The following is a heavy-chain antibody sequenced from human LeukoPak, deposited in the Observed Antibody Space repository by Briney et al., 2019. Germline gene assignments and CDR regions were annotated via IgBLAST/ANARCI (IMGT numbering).Heavy chain of an antibody. CDR1: GGSISSYY. V-gene: IGHV4-59*01. CDR3: AREFQGYNWFDP. Sequence: SETLSLTCTVSGGSISSYYWSWIRQPPGKGLEWIGYIYYSGSTNYNPSLKSRVTISVDTSKNQFSLKLSSVTAADTAVYYCAREFQGYNWFDPWGQGTLVTVSS. CDR2: IYYSGST. J-gene: IGHJ5*02.